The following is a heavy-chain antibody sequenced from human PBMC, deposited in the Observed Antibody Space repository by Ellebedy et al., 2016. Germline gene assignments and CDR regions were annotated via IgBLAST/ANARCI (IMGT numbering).Heavy chain of an antibody. J-gene: IGHJ4*02. CDR1: GGTFSSDA. CDR2: ISAYNGNT. D-gene: IGHD3-22*01. V-gene: IGHV1-18*01. Sequence: ASVKVSXKASGGTFSSDAISWVRQAPGQGLEWMGWISAYNGNTNYAQKLQGRVTMTTDTSTSTAYMELRSLRSDDTAVYYCARIYYDSSGYYYFDYWGQGTLVTVSS. CDR3: ARIYYDSSGYYYFDY.